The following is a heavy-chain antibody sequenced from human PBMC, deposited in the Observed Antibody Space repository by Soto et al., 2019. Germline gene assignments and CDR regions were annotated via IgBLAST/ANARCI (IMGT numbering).Heavy chain of an antibody. CDR2: ISWNSATI. Sequence: VQLVESGGGLVQPGRSLRLSCVASGFTFDDYAMHWVRQAPGKGLEWVSGISWNSATIVYADSVKGRFTISRDNAKNSLYLQINSLRAEDKALYYCAKAQGDIWGQGTMVTVSA. CDR3: AKAQGDI. CDR1: GFTFDDYA. V-gene: IGHV3-9*01. J-gene: IGHJ3*02.